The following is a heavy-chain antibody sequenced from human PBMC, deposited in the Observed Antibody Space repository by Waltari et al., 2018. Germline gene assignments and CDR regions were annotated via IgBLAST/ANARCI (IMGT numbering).Heavy chain of an antibody. CDR1: GGSISSGGYY. J-gene: IGHJ6*03. CDR2: IYYSGST. D-gene: IGHD2-2*01. CDR3: ARGQNQLLNYYYYYYMDV. Sequence: QVQLQESGPGLVKPSQTLSLTCTVSGGSISSGGYYWSWIRQPPGKGLEWIGYIYYSGSTYYNPSLKSRGTISVDTSKNQFSLKLSSVTAADTAVYYCARGQNQLLNYYYYYYMDVWGKGTTVTVSS. V-gene: IGHV4-31*03.